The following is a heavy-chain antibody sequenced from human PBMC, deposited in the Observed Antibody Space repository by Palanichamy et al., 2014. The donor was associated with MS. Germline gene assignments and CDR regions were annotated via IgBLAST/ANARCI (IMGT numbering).Heavy chain of an antibody. CDR3: ARSPPRDSPTGWFDP. V-gene: IGHV2-5*02. CDR1: GFSLSASEGG. D-gene: IGHD4-11*01. CDR2: IFGDYDY. Sequence: QITLEESGPALVKPTQTLTLTCTFSGFSLSASEGGMGWVRQPPGKAPEWLALIFGDYDYRYSPSLQSRLAITRDSSKNQVVLTMTNMEPLDTATYYCARSPPRDSPTGWFDPWGQGTLVTVSS. J-gene: IGHJ5*02.